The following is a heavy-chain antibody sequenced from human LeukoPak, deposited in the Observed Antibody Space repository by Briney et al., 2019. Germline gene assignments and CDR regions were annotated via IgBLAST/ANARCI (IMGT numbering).Heavy chain of an antibody. D-gene: IGHD2-15*01. Sequence: GGSLRLSCAASGFTFSSYGMHWVRQAPGKGLEWVAVIWNDGSNKYYADSVKGRFTISRDDSTNTLSLQMNSLRDEDTAVYFCARSRGGSSSGAGDCFDYWGQGTLVTVAS. J-gene: IGHJ4*02. V-gene: IGHV3-33*08. CDR1: GFTFSSYG. CDR3: ARSRGGSSSGAGDCFDY. CDR2: IWNDGSNK.